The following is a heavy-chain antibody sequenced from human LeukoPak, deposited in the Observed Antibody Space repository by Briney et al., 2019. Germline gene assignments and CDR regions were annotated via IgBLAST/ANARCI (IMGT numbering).Heavy chain of an antibody. CDR3: ARAKAAGSYDF. V-gene: IGHV4-59*11. CDR2: THFSGST. CDR1: GSSISRHY. J-gene: IGHJ4*02. D-gene: IGHD6-13*01. Sequence: NPSETLSLTCSVSGSSISRHYWTWIRQPPGKGLEWIGYTHFSGSTNYNPSLKSRATTSLDRAKNQISLTLTPVSAADTAVYFCARAKAAGSYDFWGQGTLVTVSS.